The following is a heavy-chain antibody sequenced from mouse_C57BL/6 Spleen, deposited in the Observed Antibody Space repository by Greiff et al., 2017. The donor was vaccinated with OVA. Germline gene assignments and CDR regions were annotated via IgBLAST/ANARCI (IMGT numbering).Heavy chain of an antibody. Sequence: QVQLKQPGAELVKPGASVKMSCKASGYTFTSYWITWVKQRPGQGLEWIGDIYPGSGSTNYNEKFKSKATLTVDTSSSTAYMQLSSLTSEDSAVYYCARKEKRDYYAMDYWGQGTSVTVSS. V-gene: IGHV1-55*01. CDR3: ARKEKRDYYAMDY. CDR2: IYPGSGST. CDR1: GYTFTSYW. J-gene: IGHJ4*01.